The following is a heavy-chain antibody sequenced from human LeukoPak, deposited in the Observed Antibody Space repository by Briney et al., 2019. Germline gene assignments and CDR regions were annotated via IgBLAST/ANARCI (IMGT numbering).Heavy chain of an antibody. CDR2: IHYSGST. Sequence: SETLSLTCSVSGGSVSGGSYYWSWIRQPPGRGLEWIGYIHYSGSTNYNPSLKSRLTISVDTSKNQFSLKLSSVTAADTAVYYCAGLYCSGDSCYPTWFDPWGQGTLVTVSS. CDR3: AGLYCSGDSCYPTWFDP. D-gene: IGHD2-15*01. J-gene: IGHJ5*02. CDR1: GGSVSGGSYY. V-gene: IGHV4-61*01.